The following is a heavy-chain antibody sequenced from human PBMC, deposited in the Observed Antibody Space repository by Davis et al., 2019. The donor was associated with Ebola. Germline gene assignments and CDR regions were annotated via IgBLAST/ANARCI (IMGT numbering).Heavy chain of an antibody. V-gene: IGHV3-66*02. Sequence: PGGSLRLSCAASGFTVSSKYMNWVRQAPGKGLEWVSVIYSGGRTYYADSVKGRFTISRDTSKNTLYLQMNSLRPEDTAVYFCARDFRSTGYFYYGMDVWGQGTTVTVSS. CDR2: IYSGGRT. J-gene: IGHJ6*02. D-gene: IGHD3-3*01. CDR1: GFTVSSKY. CDR3: ARDFRSTGYFYYGMDV.